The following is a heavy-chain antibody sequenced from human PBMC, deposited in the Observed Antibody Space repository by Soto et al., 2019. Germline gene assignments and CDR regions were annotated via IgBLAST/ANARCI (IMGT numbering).Heavy chain of an antibody. Sequence: QVQLVQSGAEVKKPGASVKVSCKTSGYTFSTSDISWVRQAPGQGLEWMGWISASTGYTNYAQKFQDRVTMTTDTSTSIAYMEVRSLRSDDTAVYYCGRVLPYYYDSSGYYPYYFDFWGQGTLVTVSS. V-gene: IGHV1-18*01. CDR2: ISASTGYT. D-gene: IGHD3-22*01. CDR1: GYTFSTSD. CDR3: GRVLPYYYDSSGYYPYYFDF. J-gene: IGHJ4*01.